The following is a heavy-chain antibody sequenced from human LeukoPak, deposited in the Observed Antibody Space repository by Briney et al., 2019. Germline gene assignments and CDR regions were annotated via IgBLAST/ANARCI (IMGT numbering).Heavy chain of an antibody. CDR3: ASLYCDGYCNNGFDC. D-gene: IGHD2-21*01. CDR1: GFSFSRYA. CDR2: ISSSSSYI. Sequence: GGSLRLSCAASGFSFSRYAMSWVRQAPGKGLEWISLISSSSSYIYYADSLKGRSTISRDNAKNSLFLQMNSLRADDTAVYYCASLYCDGYCNNGFDCWGQGTLVTVSS. J-gene: IGHJ4*02. V-gene: IGHV3-21*01.